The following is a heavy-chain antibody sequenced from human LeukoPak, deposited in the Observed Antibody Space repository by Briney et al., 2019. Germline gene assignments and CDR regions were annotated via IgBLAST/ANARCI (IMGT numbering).Heavy chain of an antibody. CDR3: AREGVAGTGDYYYYYMDV. CDR1: GYTFANYE. J-gene: IGHJ6*03. D-gene: IGHD6-19*01. CDR2: MNPNSGDT. V-gene: IGHV1-8*03. Sequence: ASVKVSCKASGYTFANYEINWVRQAPGHGLEWRGWMNPNSGDTGYAQKFQGRVTITRNTSISTAYMELSSLRSEDTAVYYCAREGVAGTGDYYYYYMDVWSKGTTVTVTS.